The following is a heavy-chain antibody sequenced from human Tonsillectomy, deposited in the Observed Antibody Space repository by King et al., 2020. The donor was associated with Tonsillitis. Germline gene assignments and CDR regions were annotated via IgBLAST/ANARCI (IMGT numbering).Heavy chain of an antibody. D-gene: IGHD3-22*01. Sequence: VQLVESGRGVVQPGRSLRLSCAASGFTFSRYAMYWVRQAPGKGLEWVAVVSFDGSNKYYADSVKGRFTISRDNSKNTFYLQMNSLRPEDTALYYCASGGYYFDSSAYYDYYFDYGGQGTLVTVSS. CDR1: GFTFSRYA. CDR2: VSFDGSNK. V-gene: IGHV3-30*04. CDR3: ASGGYYFDSSAYYDYYFDY. J-gene: IGHJ4*02.